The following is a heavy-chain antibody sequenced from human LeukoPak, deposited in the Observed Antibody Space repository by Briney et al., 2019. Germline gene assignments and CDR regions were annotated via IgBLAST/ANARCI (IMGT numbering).Heavy chain of an antibody. CDR3: ARAQNYYNSPFSY. CDR1: GFTFSSYG. J-gene: IGHJ4*02. CDR2: ISYDGSNK. V-gene: IGHV3-30*19. D-gene: IGHD3-10*01. Sequence: GRSLRLSCAASGFTFSSYGMHWVRQAPGKGLEWVAIISYDGSNKYHADSVKGRFTISRDNSQNTLYLQMSSLRAEDTAVYYCARAQNYYNSPFSYWGQGALVTVSS.